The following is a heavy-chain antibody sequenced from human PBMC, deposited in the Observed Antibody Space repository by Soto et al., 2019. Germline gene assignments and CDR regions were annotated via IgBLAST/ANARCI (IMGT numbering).Heavy chain of an antibody. CDR3: ARDLAAGDY. J-gene: IGHJ4*02. CDR1: GYTFINYY. CDR2: FNPTSGST. D-gene: IGHD6-13*01. V-gene: IGHV1-46*01. Sequence: QVQLVQSGAEVKKPGASVKLSCKASGYTFINYYIHWVRQAPGQGLEWMGIFNPTSGSTNYAQKFQGRIALTMDTSTRTVYMELSSLRFDDTAVYYCARDLAAGDYWGQGTLVTVSS.